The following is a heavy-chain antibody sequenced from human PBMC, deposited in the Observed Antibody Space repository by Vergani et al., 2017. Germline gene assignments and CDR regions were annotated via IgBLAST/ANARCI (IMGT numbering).Heavy chain of an antibody. J-gene: IGHJ5*02. CDR1: GASIRSSNYY. CDR2: IYYSGST. D-gene: IGHD6-19*01. V-gene: IGHV4-39*01. Sequence: QLQLQESGPGLVKPSATLSLTCSVSGASIRSSNYYWGWIRQPPGKGLEWIASIYYSGSTYYNPSLKSRVTISVDTSKNQFSLNLSSVTAAVTAVYFCARHSTVEWLVKLGWIDPWGQGILVTVSS. CDR3: ARHSTVEWLVKLGWIDP.